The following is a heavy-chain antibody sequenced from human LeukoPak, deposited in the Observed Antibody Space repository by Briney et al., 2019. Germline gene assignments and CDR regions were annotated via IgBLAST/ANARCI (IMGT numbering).Heavy chain of an antibody. J-gene: IGHJ5*02. CDR3: TGPPPHYYGSGSYKWFDP. D-gene: IGHD3-10*01. CDR1: GFTFGDYA. CDR2: IRSKAYGGTT. V-gene: IGHV3-49*04. Sequence: HPGGSLRLSCTASGFTFGDYAMSWVRQAPGKGLEWVGFIRSKAYGGTTEYAASVKGRFTISRDDSKSIAYLQMNSLKTEDTAVYYCTGPPPHYYGSGSYKWFDPWGQGTLATVSS.